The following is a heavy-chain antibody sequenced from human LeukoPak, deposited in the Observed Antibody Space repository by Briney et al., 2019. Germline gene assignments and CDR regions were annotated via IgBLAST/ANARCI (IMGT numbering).Heavy chain of an antibody. CDR2: VHYTGRT. CDR1: GGSISAYY. J-gene: IGHJ4*02. D-gene: IGHD5-18*01. CDR3: AGATSTAMGSRYFDY. Sequence: SETLSLTCSVSGGSISAYYWNWIRQPPEKGLEWIGYVHYTGRTTYNASLKSRVTISVDTSKNQFSLRLRSVTAADTAVYYCAGATSTAMGSRYFDYWGQGNLITVSS. V-gene: IGHV4-59*01.